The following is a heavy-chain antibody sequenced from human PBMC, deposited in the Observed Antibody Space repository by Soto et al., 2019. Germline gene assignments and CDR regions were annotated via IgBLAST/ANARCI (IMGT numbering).Heavy chain of an antibody. V-gene: IGHV5-10-1*03. J-gene: IGHJ4*02. Sequence: EVQLVQSGAEVKKPGESLKISCEASGYSFSNYWINWVRQMPGKGLEWMGRIDPSGSYVTYSPSFQGHVTISADKSVSTAYLQWSRLRVSDSAMYYCARFVASTDPRDYWGQGTLVTVSS. CDR3: ARFVASTDPRDY. D-gene: IGHD2-21*01. CDR1: GYSFSNYW. CDR2: IDPSGSYV.